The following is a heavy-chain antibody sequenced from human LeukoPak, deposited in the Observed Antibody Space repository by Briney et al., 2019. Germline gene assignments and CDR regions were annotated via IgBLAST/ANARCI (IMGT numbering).Heavy chain of an antibody. Sequence: SVKVSCEASGGTFSSYAISWVRQAPGQGLEWMGRIIPILGIANYAQKFQGRVTITADKSTSTAYMELSSLRSEDTAVYYCARVDTAMVIDYWGQGTLVTVSS. J-gene: IGHJ4*02. CDR1: GGTFSSYA. V-gene: IGHV1-69*04. D-gene: IGHD5-18*01. CDR3: ARVDTAMVIDY. CDR2: IIPILGIA.